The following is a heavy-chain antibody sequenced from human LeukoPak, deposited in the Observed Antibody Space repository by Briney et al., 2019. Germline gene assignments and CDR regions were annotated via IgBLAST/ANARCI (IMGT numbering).Heavy chain of an antibody. CDR2: INPNSGGT. J-gene: IGHJ4*02. Sequence: ASVKVSCKASGYTFTGYYMHWVRQAPGQGLEWMGRINPNSGGTNYARKFQGGVTMTRDTSISTAYMELSRLRSDDTAVYYCARAPLAKYCSSTSCYPYYFDYWGQGTLVTVSS. D-gene: IGHD2-2*01. V-gene: IGHV1-2*06. CDR1: GYTFTGYY. CDR3: ARAPLAKYCSSTSCYPYYFDY.